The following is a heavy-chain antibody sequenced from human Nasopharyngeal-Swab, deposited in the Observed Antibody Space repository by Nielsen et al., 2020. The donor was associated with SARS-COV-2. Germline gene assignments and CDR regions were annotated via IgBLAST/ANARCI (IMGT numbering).Heavy chain of an antibody. CDR1: GFSLSTSGMC. D-gene: IGHD6-13*01. CDR2: IDWDDDK. V-gene: IGHV2-70*01. Sequence: SGPTPVKPTQTLTLTCTFSGFSLSTSGMCVSWIRQPPGKALEWLALIDWDDDKYYSTSLKTRLTISKETSKNQVVLTMTNMDPVDTATYYCARIRGSSSWYDYFDYWGQGTLVTVSS. CDR3: ARIRGSSSWYDYFDY. J-gene: IGHJ4*02.